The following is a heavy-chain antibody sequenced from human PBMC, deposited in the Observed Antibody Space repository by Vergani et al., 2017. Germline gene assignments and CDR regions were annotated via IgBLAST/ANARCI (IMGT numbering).Heavy chain of an antibody. CDR3: ARMAVAGLSLGY. D-gene: IGHD6-19*01. V-gene: IGHV4-34*01. J-gene: IGHJ4*02. CDR1: GGSFSGYY. CDR2: INHGGST. Sequence: QVQLQQWGAGLLKPSETLSLTCGVYGGSFSGYYWSWIRQPPGKGLEWIGEINHGGSTNYNPSLKSRVTISVDTSKNQFSLKLSSVTAADTAVYYCARMAVAGLSLGYWGQGTLVTVSS.